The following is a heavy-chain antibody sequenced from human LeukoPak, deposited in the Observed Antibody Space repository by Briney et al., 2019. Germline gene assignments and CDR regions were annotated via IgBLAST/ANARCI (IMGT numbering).Heavy chain of an antibody. V-gene: IGHV4-4*07. D-gene: IGHD2-8*01. CDR3: ARFVPPPGVLDV. J-gene: IGHJ3*01. Sequence: SQTLSLTCTVSGDSTSSDFWSWIWQPAGKGLEWIGHIYFTGSTNYNRSLKSRVTMALDTSRNQLSLRLSSVTAADTDVYYCARFVPPPGVLDVWGRGTMVTVSS. CDR2: IYFTGST. CDR1: GDSTSSDF.